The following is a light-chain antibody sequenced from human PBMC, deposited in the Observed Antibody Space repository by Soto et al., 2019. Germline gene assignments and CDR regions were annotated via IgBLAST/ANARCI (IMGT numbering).Light chain of an antibody. Sequence: QSALAQPASVSGSPGQSITISCTGTRSDIGRYNYVSWYQQHPGEAPKLLIYDVTKRPSGVPDRFSGSKSGNTASLTISGLQAEDEADYYCCSYAASYTLVFGGGTKVTVL. CDR1: RSDIGRYNY. V-gene: IGLV2-11*01. CDR2: DVT. J-gene: IGLJ2*01. CDR3: CSYAASYTLV.